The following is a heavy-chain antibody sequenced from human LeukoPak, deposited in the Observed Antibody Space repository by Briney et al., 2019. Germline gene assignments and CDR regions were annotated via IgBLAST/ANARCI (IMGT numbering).Heavy chain of an antibody. J-gene: IGHJ4*02. CDR1: GFTFSSYG. CDR2: MRNDGSEI. Sequence: GGSLRLSCAASGFTFSSYGMHWVRQAPGKGLEWVAFMRNDGSEIHYADSVKGRFTISRDNSKNSLYLQMNSLRVEDTAMYFCAKDGGRYRFDYWGQGTLVTVSS. V-gene: IGHV3-30*02. CDR3: AKDGGRYRFDY. D-gene: IGHD3-16*02.